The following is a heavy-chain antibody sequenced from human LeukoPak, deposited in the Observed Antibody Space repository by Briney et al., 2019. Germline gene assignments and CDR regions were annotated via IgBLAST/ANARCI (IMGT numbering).Heavy chain of an antibody. CDR1: GYSISSGYY. CDR3: ARTPVTSAASDY. J-gene: IGHJ4*02. Sequence: SETLSLTCAVSGYSISSGYYWGWIRQPPGKGLEWIGSIYHSGSTYYNPSLKSRVTISVDTSKNQFSLKLSSVTAADTAVYYCARTPVTSAASDYWGQGTLVTVSS. D-gene: IGHD2-2*01. V-gene: IGHV4-38-2*01. CDR2: IYHSGST.